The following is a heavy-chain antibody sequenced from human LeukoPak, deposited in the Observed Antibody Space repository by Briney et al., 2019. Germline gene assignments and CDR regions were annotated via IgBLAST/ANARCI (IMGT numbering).Heavy chain of an antibody. CDR1: GYTFTGYY. CDR3: ARDRDSSGWYGGDY. CDR2: INPNSGGT. Sequence: ASVKVSCKASGYTFTGYYMHWVRQAPGQGLEWMGWINPNSGGTNYAQKFQGRVTMTRDTSISTAYMELSRLRSDDTAVYHCARDRDSSGWYGGDYWGQGTLVTVSS. V-gene: IGHV1-2*02. J-gene: IGHJ4*02. D-gene: IGHD6-19*01.